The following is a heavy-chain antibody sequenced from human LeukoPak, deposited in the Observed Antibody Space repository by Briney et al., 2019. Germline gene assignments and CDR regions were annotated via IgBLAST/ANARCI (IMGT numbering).Heavy chain of an antibody. CDR1: GFTFSHYY. CDR3: ARDRVGLVPGITRY. V-gene: IGHV3-7*01. CDR2: VNQDGSEE. Sequence: GGSLRLSCAASGFTFSHYYMTWFRQAPGKGLEWVANVNQDGSEEYYVDSVKGRFTISRDNAKDSLYLHMNSPRAEDTGVYYCARDRVGLVPGITRYWGQGTLVTVSS. D-gene: IGHD1-7*01. J-gene: IGHJ4*02.